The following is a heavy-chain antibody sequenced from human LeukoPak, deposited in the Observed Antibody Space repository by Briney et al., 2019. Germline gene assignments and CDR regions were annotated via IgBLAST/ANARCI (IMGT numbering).Heavy chain of an antibody. V-gene: IGHV3-11*01. D-gene: IGHD1-26*01. J-gene: IGHJ4*02. CDR3: ARDRLGPTASFDY. Sequence: GGSLRLSCAASGFAFGDYYMSWIRQAPGKGLEGVSYIGSFGTTIYYADSVKGRFTVSSDNAKNSLYLQMNSLRVEDTAVYYCARDRLGPTASFDYWGQGTLVTVSS. CDR2: IGSFGTTI. CDR1: GFAFGDYY.